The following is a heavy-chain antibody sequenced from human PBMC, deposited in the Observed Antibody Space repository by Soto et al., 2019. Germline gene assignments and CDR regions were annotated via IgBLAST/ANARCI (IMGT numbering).Heavy chain of an antibody. V-gene: IGHV1-2*02. CDR1: GYTFTGYY. CDR2: INPNSGGT. Sequence: ASVKVSCKASGYTFTGYYMHWVRQAPGQGLEWMGWINPNSGGTNYAQKFQGRVTMTRDTSISTAYMELSRLRSDDTAVYYCARAEKRLAAAAAGGYWGQGTLVT. D-gene: IGHD6-13*01. J-gene: IGHJ4*02. CDR3: ARAEKRLAAAAAGGY.